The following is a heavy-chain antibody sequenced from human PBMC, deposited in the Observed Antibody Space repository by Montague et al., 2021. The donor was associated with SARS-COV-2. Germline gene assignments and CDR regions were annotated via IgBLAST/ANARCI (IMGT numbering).Heavy chain of an antibody. CDR1: GGSFSAYY. D-gene: IGHD6-13*01. J-gene: IGHJ5*02. CDR3: ARTDYISSWFGAKKWFDP. Sequence: SETLSLTCAVYGGSFSAYYWSWIRQPPGKGLEWIGEINHSGSTNYNPSLKSRVTISVDTSKNQFSLKLSSVTAADTAVYYCARTDYISSWFGAKKWFDPWGQETLVTVSS. V-gene: IGHV4-34*01. CDR2: INHSGST.